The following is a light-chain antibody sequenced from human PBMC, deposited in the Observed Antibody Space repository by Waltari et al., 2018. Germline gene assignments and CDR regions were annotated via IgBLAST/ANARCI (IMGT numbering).Light chain of an antibody. Sequence: EIVPTQSPDFQSVTPKEKVTITCRASQSIGDRLHWYQQKPGQSPNLLIKYASQSFSGVPSRFSGSGSGTDFTLTINSLEAEDAATYYCHHSSGLPYTFGQGTKLEIK. V-gene: IGKV6-21*01. CDR3: HHSSGLPYT. CDR2: YAS. CDR1: QSIGDR. J-gene: IGKJ2*01.